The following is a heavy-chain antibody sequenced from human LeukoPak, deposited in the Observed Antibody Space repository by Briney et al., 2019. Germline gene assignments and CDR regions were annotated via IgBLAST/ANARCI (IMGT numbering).Heavy chain of an antibody. Sequence: PGGSLRLSCAASGFTFSSYSMNWVRQAPGKGLEWVSSISSSSSYIYYADSVKGRFTISRDNAKNSLYLQMNSLRAEDTAVYYCARGPIGDWKSYYYDSSGYFFDYWGQGTLVTVSS. V-gene: IGHV3-21*01. CDR3: ARGPIGDWKSYYYDSSGYFFDY. J-gene: IGHJ4*02. CDR2: ISSSSSYI. CDR1: GFTFSSYS. D-gene: IGHD3-22*01.